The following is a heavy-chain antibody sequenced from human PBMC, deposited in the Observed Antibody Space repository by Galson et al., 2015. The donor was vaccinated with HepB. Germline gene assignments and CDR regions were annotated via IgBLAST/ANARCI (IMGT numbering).Heavy chain of an antibody. D-gene: IGHD1-26*01. CDR1: GFTFSSYW. J-gene: IGHJ4*02. Sequence: SLRLSCAASGFTFSSYWMSWVRQAPGKGLEWVANIKQDGSEKYYVDSVKGRFTISRDNAKNSLYLQMNSLRAEDTAVYYCAREGPLGATTCGSDYWGQGTLVTVSS. V-gene: IGHV3-7*03. CDR2: IKQDGSEK. CDR3: AREGPLGATTCGSDY.